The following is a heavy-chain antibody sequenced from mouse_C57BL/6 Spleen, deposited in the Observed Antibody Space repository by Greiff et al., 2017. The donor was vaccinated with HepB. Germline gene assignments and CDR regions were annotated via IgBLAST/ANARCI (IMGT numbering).Heavy chain of an antibody. D-gene: IGHD1-1*01. V-gene: IGHV1-50*01. Sequence: QVQLQQPGAELVKPGASVKLSCKASGYTFTSYWMQWVKQRPGQGLEWIGEIDPSDSYTNYNQKFKGKATLTVDTSSSTAYMQLSSLTSEDSAVYYCARWGNYYGSRDYWGQGTTLTVSS. J-gene: IGHJ2*01. CDR2: IDPSDSYT. CDR3: ARWGNYYGSRDY. CDR1: GYTFTSYW.